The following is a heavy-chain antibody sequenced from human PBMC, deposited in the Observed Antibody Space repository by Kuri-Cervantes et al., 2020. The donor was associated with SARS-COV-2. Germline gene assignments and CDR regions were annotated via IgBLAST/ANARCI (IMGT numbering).Heavy chain of an antibody. V-gene: IGHV3-53*05. CDR2: IYSGGST. D-gene: IGHD3-22*01. CDR3: AREAEDTEYYYSLPGMDV. CDR1: GFTVSSSY. Sequence: LSLTCAASGFTVSSSYMSWVRQDPGKGLEWVSVIYSGGSTYYADSVEGRFTISRDNSKNTLYLQMNSLRAEDTAVYYCAREAEDTEYYYSLPGMDVWGQGNTVNVSS. J-gene: IGHJ6*01.